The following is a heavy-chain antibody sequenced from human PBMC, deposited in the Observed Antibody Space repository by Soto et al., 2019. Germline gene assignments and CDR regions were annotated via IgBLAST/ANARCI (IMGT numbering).Heavy chain of an antibody. J-gene: IGHJ3*02. CDR2: IIPIFGTA. V-gene: IGHV1-69*13. Sequence: SVKVSCKASGGTFSSYAISWVRQAPGQGXEWMGGIIPIFGTANYAQKFQGRVTITADESTSTAYMELSSLRSEDTAVYYCATSPSQLLSSRRSNHDAFDIWGQGTMVTVSS. CDR3: ATSPSQLLSSRRSNHDAFDI. D-gene: IGHD2-2*01. CDR1: GGTFSSYA.